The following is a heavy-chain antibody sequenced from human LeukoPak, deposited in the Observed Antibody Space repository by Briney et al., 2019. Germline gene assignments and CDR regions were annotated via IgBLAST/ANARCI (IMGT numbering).Heavy chain of an antibody. CDR3: ARNSSSGFFDY. D-gene: IGHD6-6*01. V-gene: IGHV4-38-2*01. CDR1: GYSIRNGDY. CDR2: MYNSVSI. Sequence: PSETLSLTCVVSGYSIRNGDYWGWIRQSPGKGLEWIAGMYNSVSIHYNPSLKSRVTILVDTSKNEFSLKTRSVTAADTAVYYCARNSSSGFFDYWGQGTLATVSS. J-gene: IGHJ4*02.